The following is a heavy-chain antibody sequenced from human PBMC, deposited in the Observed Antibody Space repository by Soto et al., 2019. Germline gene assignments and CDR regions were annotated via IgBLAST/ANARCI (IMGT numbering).Heavy chain of an antibody. CDR3: ARRSRYAVGVYGMDV. CDR1: GYSFTSYW. D-gene: IGHD2-2*01. CDR2: IYPGDSDT. J-gene: IGHJ6*02. Sequence: GESLKISCKGSGYSFTSYWIGWVRQMPGKGLEWMGIIYPGDSDTRYSPSFQGQVTISGAKSISTAYLQWSSLKPSDTAMYYCARRSRYAVGVYGMDVWGQGPTVTVSS. V-gene: IGHV5-51*01.